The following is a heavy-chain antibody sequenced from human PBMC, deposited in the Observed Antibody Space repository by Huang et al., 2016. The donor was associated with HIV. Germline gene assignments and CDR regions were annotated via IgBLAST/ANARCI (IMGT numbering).Heavy chain of an antibody. J-gene: IGHJ5*02. Sequence: QVQLVQSGAEVKKPGASVKVSCKASGYTFTNYDINWVRQATGQGVEWMGWINPNSGDTGCAQKFHGRVTMTRNTSISTAYMELSSLRSEDTAVYYCARGGLLWFGELSTWGQGTLVTVSS. CDR1: GYTFTNYD. CDR2: INPNSGDT. D-gene: IGHD3-10*01. V-gene: IGHV1-8*01. CDR3: ARGGLLWFGELST.